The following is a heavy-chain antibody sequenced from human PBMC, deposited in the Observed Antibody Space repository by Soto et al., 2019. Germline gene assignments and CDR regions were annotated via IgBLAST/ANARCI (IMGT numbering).Heavy chain of an antibody. CDR1: GFTFSSYA. D-gene: IGHD1-26*01. CDR3: AKDSRIIVGATYFQH. Sequence: GGSLRLSCAASGFTFSSYAMSWVRQAPGKGLEWVSAISGSGGSTYYADSVKGRFTISRDNSKNTLYLQMNSLRAEDTAVYYCAKDSRIIVGATYFQHWGQGTLVTVSS. V-gene: IGHV3-23*01. J-gene: IGHJ1*01. CDR2: ISGSGGST.